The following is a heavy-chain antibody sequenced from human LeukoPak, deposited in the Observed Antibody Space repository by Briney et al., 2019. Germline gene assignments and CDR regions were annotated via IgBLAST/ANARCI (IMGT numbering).Heavy chain of an antibody. J-gene: IGHJ4*02. Sequence: PSETLSLTCTVSGDSISSYYWSWIRQPAGKGLEWIGRINSSGSTNYIPSLKSRVSMSVDTSKNQFSLKMNSVTAADTAVYYCVRAIGSLVYSSSWSFDYWGQGTLVTVSS. CDR3: VRAIGSLVYSSSWSFDY. D-gene: IGHD6-13*01. V-gene: IGHV4-4*07. CDR2: INSSGST. CDR1: GDSISSYY.